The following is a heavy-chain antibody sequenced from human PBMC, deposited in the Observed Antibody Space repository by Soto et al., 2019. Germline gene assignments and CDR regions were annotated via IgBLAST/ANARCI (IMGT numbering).Heavy chain of an antibody. CDR3: ASNYAYAEGYYWYGIDV. V-gene: IGHV3-74*01. CDR2: ISSYGSDT. J-gene: IGHJ6*02. D-gene: IGHD3-16*01. Sequence: EVQLVESGGGLVLPGGSLRPSCAASGFTFSRYWMHWVRQAPGKGLVWVSRISSYGSDTHYADSVKGRFTISRDNAKNTVYLQMNSLRAEDTAVYYCASNYAYAEGYYWYGIDVWGQGTTVTVSS. CDR1: GFTFSRYW.